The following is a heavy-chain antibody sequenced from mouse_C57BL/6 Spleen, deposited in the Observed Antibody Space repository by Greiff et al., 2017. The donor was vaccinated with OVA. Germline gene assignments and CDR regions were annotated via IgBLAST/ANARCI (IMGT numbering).Heavy chain of an antibody. D-gene: IGHD1-1*01. CDR2: ISYDGSN. Sequence: ESGPGLVKPSQSLSLTCSVTGYSITSGYYWNWIRQFPGNKLEWMGYISYDGSNNYNPSLKNRISITRDTSKNQFFLKLNSVTTEDTATYYCAREYGSSGYFDVWGTGTTVTVSS. CDR3: AREYGSSGYFDV. CDR1: GYSITSGYY. J-gene: IGHJ1*03. V-gene: IGHV3-6*01.